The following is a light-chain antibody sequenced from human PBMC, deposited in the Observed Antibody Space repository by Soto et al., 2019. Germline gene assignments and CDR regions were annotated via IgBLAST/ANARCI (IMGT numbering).Light chain of an antibody. Sequence: EIVLTQSPATLSLSPGERATLSCRASRSVAGYLAWYQQKPGQAPRLLIHDASTRATGIPARFSGSGSGTDFSLTISSLEPEDSAFYYCQQSSNRNTFGQGTKLEIK. CDR3: QQSSNRNT. CDR1: RSVAGY. J-gene: IGKJ2*01. V-gene: IGKV3-11*01. CDR2: DAS.